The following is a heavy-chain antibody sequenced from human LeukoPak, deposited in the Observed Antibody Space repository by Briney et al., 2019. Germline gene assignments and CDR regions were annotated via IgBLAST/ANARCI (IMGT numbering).Heavy chain of an antibody. V-gene: IGHV3-66*01. Sequence: GGSLRLSCAAFGFTVSSNYMSWVRQAPGKGLEWVSVIYRDGSTYNADSVKGRFTISRDNSKNTLYLQMNSLRAEDTAVYYCAREGSQGSGSYFGYWGQGTLVTVSS. CDR2: IYRDGST. D-gene: IGHD3-10*01. CDR3: AREGSQGSGSYFGY. J-gene: IGHJ4*02. CDR1: GFTVSSNY.